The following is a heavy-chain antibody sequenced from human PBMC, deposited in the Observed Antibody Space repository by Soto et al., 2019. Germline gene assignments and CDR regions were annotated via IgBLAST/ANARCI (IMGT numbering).Heavy chain of an antibody. CDR1: GGTFSSYS. CDR2: IIPIFGTA. CDR3: ARAFLGGAFDI. V-gene: IGHV1-69*06. J-gene: IGHJ3*02. Sequence: SVKVSCKASGGTFSSYSISWVRQTPGQGLEWMGGIIPIFGTANYAQKFQGRVTITADKSTSTAYMELSSLRSEDTAVYYCARAFLGGAFDIWGQGTMVTVSS. D-gene: IGHD3-16*01.